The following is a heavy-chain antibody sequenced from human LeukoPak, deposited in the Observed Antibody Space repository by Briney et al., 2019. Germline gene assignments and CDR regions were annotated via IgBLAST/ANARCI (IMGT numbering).Heavy chain of an antibody. J-gene: IGHJ4*02. CDR3: ARGQKYRYGYTVTELGSGYFDY. CDR1: GGSISNYY. CDR2: IYYSGRT. V-gene: IGHV4-59*12. Sequence: SETLSLTCTVSGGSISNYYWSWIRQPPGKGLEWIGYIYYSGRTRYNPSLKSPVTISVDTSKNQFSLRLSSVTAADTAVYFCARGQKYRYGYTVTELGSGYFDYWGLGTLVTVSS. D-gene: IGHD5-18*01.